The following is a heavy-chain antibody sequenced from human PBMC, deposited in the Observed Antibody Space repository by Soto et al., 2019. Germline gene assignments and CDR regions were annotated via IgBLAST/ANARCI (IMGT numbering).Heavy chain of an antibody. CDR2: ISSSSSHI. V-gene: IGHV3-21*01. CDR3: ATRYCTSTNCYSFDY. J-gene: IGHJ4*02. D-gene: IGHD2-2*01. CDR1: GFTFSSYS. Sequence: PGGSLRLSCAASGFTFSSYSMNWVRQAPGKGLEWVSSISSSSSHIFYADSVKGRLTISRDNAKNSLYLQMNSLRAEDTAVYYCATRYCTSTNCYSFDYGGQGVLVTVSA.